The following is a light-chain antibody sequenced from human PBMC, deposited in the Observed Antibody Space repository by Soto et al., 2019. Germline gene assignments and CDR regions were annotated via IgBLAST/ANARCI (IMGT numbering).Light chain of an antibody. CDR2: EVT. Sequence: QSALTQPPSGSGSPGQSVTISCTGTSSDVGGYNYVSWYQHHPGKAPKLVIFEVTKRPSGVPDRFSGSKSGNTASLTVSGLQAEDEADYYCSSYVGSNNPFVFGTGTKLTVL. J-gene: IGLJ1*01. CDR3: SSYVGSNNPFV. V-gene: IGLV2-8*01. CDR1: SSDVGGYNY.